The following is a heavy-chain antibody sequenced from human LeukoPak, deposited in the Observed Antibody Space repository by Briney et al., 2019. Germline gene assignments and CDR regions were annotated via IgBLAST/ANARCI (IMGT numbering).Heavy chain of an antibody. J-gene: IGHJ3*02. CDR1: GYTFTGYY. Sequence: SVKVSCKASGYTFTGYYMHWVRQAPGQGLEWMGGIIPIFGTANYAQKFQGRVTITADESTSTAYMELSSLRSEDTAVYYCARIFAAWEAFDIWGQGTMVTVSS. V-gene: IGHV1-69*13. CDR3: ARIFAAWEAFDI. CDR2: IIPIFGTA. D-gene: IGHD1-26*01.